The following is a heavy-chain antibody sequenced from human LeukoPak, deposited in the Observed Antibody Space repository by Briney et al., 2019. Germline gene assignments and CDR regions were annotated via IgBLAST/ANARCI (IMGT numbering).Heavy chain of an antibody. V-gene: IGHV3-48*01. CDR1: GFTFSINS. J-gene: IGHJ4*02. Sequence: GGSLRLSCTTSGFTFSINSMNWVRQAPGKGLEWVSYISSSSGTIYYADSVKGRFTISRDNAKNSLYLQMNSLRAEDTAVYYCARGKYFDYWGQGTLVTVSS. CDR3: ARGKYFDY. CDR2: ISSSSGTI.